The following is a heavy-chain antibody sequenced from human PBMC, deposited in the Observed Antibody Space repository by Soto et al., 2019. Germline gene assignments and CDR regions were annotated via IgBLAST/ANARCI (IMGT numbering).Heavy chain of an antibody. V-gene: IGHV1-69*02. CDR1: GGTFSSYT. CDR2: IIPILGIA. D-gene: IGHD3-3*01. CDR3: ARAGVVGENAFDI. Sequence: ASVKVSCKASGGTFSSYTISWVRQAPGQGLEWMGRIIPILGIANYAQKFQGRVTITADKSTSTAYMELSSLRSEDTAVYYCARAGVVGENAFDIWGQGTMVTVSS. J-gene: IGHJ3*02.